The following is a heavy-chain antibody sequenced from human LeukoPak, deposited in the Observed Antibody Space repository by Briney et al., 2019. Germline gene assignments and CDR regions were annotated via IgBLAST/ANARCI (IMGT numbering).Heavy chain of an antibody. V-gene: IGHV3-21*01. CDR1: GFTFSSYS. Sequence: GGSLRLSCAASGFTFSSYSMNWVRQAPGKGLEWVSSISSGSSYIYYADSVKGRFTISRDNAKNSLYLQMNSLRAEDTAVYYCATLLLAAWYFDYWGQGTLVTVSS. D-gene: IGHD3-3*02. CDR3: ATLLLAAWYFDY. CDR2: ISSGSSYI. J-gene: IGHJ4*02.